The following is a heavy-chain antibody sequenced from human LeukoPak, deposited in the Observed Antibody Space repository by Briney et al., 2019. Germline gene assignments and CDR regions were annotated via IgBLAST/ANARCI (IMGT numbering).Heavy chain of an antibody. J-gene: IGHJ4*02. CDR1: GYTFTNYD. D-gene: IGHD5-24*01. Sequence: ASVTVSCKPSGYTFTNYDINWVRQAPGQGLEWMGWMDPNRGNTGYAQKFQGRVTITRNTSISTAYMELSSLRSEDTAVYYCARGGGDGYNFIPYWGQGTLVTVSS. CDR3: ARGGGDGYNFIPY. V-gene: IGHV1-8*03. CDR2: MDPNRGNT.